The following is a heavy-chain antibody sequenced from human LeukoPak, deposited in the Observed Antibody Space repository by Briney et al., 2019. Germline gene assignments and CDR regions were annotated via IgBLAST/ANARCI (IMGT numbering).Heavy chain of an antibody. CDR2: INPSGGST. CDR3: ARNDYGSGSYITLFDY. J-gene: IGHJ4*02. V-gene: IGHV1-46*01. Sequence: ASVKVSCKASGGTFTSNGISWVRQAPGQGLEWMGIINPSGGSTSYAQKFQGRVTMTRDMSTSTVYMELSSLRSEDTAVYYCARNDYGSGSYITLFDYWGQGTLVTVSS. D-gene: IGHD3-10*01. CDR1: GGTFTSNG.